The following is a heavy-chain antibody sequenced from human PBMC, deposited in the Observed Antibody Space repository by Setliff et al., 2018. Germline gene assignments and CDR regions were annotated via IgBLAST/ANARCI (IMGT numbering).Heavy chain of an antibody. CDR3: ATNPRKSGTWDQYFQY. J-gene: IGHJ1*01. D-gene: IGHD1-26*01. CDR2: ISSRSDII. V-gene: IGHV3-48*01. CDR1: GITFSTYS. Sequence: AGGSLRLSCAASGITFSTYSMNWVRQAPGKGLEWASYISSRSDIIYYADSVKGRFTISRDNAKNSLYLQVNSLRAEDTAVYYCATNPRKSGTWDQYFQYWGQGTLVTVSS.